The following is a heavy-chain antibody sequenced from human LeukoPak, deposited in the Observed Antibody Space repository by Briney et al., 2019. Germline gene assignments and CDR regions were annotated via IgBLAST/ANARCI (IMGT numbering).Heavy chain of an antibody. Sequence: ASVKVSCKASGYTFTSYGISWVRQAPGQGLEWMGRINPNSGGTNYAQKFQGRVTMTRDTSISTAYMELSRLRSDDTAVYYCASPGVSGGDYWGQGTLVTVSS. CDR2: INPNSGGT. CDR1: GYTFTSYG. V-gene: IGHV1-2*06. D-gene: IGHD1-26*01. J-gene: IGHJ4*02. CDR3: ASPGVSGGDY.